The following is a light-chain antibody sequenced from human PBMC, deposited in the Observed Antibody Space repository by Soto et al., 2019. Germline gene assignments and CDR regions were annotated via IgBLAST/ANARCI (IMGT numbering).Light chain of an antibody. CDR2: KAS. Sequence: DIQMTQSPSTLSGSVGARVTITCRASQTISSWLAWYKQKPGKAPKLLSYKASTLKSGVPSRVSGSGSGTEFTLTISSLKPDDFETYYCQHYNSYSEAFGQGTKVDIK. CDR1: QTISSW. V-gene: IGKV1-5*03. J-gene: IGKJ1*01. CDR3: QHYNSYSEA.